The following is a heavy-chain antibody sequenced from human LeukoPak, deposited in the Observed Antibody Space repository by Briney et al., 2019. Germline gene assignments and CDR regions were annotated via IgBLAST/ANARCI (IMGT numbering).Heavy chain of an antibody. Sequence: PSETLSLTCTVSGGSISTSSYYWGWIRQPPGKGLEWIGSIYYSGSTYYNPSLKSRVTISVDTSKNQFSLKLSSVTAADTAVYYCARQRSRATIPRFPFDYWGQGTLVTVSS. CDR1: GGSISTSSYY. CDR2: IYYSGST. CDR3: ARQRSRATIPRFPFDY. D-gene: IGHD5-12*01. J-gene: IGHJ4*02. V-gene: IGHV4-39*01.